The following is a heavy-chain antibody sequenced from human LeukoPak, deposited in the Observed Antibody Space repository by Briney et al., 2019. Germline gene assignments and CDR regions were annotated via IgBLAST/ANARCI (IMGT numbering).Heavy chain of an antibody. Sequence: GRSLRLSCAASGFTFSSYAMYWVRQAPGKGLEWVAVISYDGSDKFYADSVKGRFTISRDNAKNSLYLQMNSLRAEDTALYYCAKDIRATSVAGTSGFDYWGQGTLVTVSS. D-gene: IGHD6-19*01. CDR1: GFTFSSYA. V-gene: IGHV3-30*04. CDR3: AKDIRATSVAGTSGFDY. J-gene: IGHJ4*02. CDR2: ISYDGSDK.